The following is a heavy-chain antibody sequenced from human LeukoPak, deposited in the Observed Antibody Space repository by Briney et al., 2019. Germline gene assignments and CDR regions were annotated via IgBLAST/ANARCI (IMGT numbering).Heavy chain of an antibody. Sequence: PSETLSLACTVSSVSISSYYWSWIRPPPGQGLEWIGYIYYSGSTNYHPSHKSRATISINTSKNQLSFKLNHVTGADTAVYYCTGGGVKGSGGDAFDIWGQERMGTVSS. V-gene: IGHV4-59*12. D-gene: IGHD3-10*01. CDR3: TGGGVKGSGGDAFDI. CDR2: IYYSGST. J-gene: IGHJ3*02. CDR1: SVSISSYY.